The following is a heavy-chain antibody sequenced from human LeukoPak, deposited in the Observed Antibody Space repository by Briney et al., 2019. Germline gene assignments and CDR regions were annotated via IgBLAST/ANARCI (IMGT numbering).Heavy chain of an antibody. V-gene: IGHV4-59*01. CDR2: ICYSGST. J-gene: IGHJ5*02. Sequence: SETQSLTCTVSGGSISSYYWSWIRQPPGKGLEWIGYICYSGSTNYNPSLKSRVTISVDTSKNQFSLKLSSVTAADTAVYYCARSSSGWHPKAWFDPWGQGTLVTVSS. CDR1: GGSISSYY. D-gene: IGHD6-19*01. CDR3: ARSSSGWHPKAWFDP.